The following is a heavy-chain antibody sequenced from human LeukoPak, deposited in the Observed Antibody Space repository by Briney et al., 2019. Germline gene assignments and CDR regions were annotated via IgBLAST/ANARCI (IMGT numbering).Heavy chain of an antibody. CDR2: ISGSGGST. CDR3: AKGPAAAMTVNNYYFDY. CDR1: GITFSSYA. D-gene: IGHD6-13*01. Sequence: PGGSLRLSCAASGITFSSYAMSWVRQAPGKGLEWVSAISGSGGSTYYADSVKGRFTISRDNSKNTLYLQMNSLRAEDTAVYYCAKGPAAAMTVNNYYFDYWGQGTLVTVSS. J-gene: IGHJ4*02. V-gene: IGHV3-23*01.